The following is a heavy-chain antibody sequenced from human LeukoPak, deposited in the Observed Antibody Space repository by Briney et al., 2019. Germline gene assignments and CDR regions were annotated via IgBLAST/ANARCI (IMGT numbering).Heavy chain of an antibody. D-gene: IGHD1-26*01. CDR3: ASGKQGGAFDL. CDR2: VYYSGST. J-gene: IGHJ3*01. Sequence: PSETLSLTCTVSGGSISSSSYYWGWVRQPPGKGLEWIGNVYYSGSTYYNLSLKSRVTISVDTSNNQISLKLTSVTAADTSVYFWASGKQGGAFDLWGLGTTVTVSS. V-gene: IGHV4-39*01. CDR1: GGSISSSSYY.